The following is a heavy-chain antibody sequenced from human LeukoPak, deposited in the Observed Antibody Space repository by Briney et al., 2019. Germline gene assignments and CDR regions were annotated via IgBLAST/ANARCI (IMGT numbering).Heavy chain of an antibody. CDR3: ASSDKLVVISGGFDI. Sequence: PGRSLRLSCAASGFTFSSYAMHWVRRAPGKGLEWVAVISYDGSNKYYADSVKGRFTISRDNSKNTLYLQMNSLRAEDTAVYYCASSDKLVVISGGFDIWGQGTMVTVSS. CDR2: ISYDGSNK. J-gene: IGHJ3*02. D-gene: IGHD3-22*01. V-gene: IGHV3-30*04. CDR1: GFTFSSYA.